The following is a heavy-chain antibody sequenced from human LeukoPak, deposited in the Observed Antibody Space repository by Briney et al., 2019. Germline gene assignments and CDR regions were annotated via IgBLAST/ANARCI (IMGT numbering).Heavy chain of an antibody. CDR2: IKEDGSEK. D-gene: IGHD3-10*01. V-gene: IGHV3-7*01. Sequence: PGGSLRLSCAASGFTFSSYAMSWVRQAPGKGLEWVANIKEDGSEKNYVDSVKGRFTISRDNAKNSLYLQMNSLRAEDTAVYYCARLRGLWFGELLGASGHAFDIWGQGTMVAVSS. CDR1: GFTFSSYA. J-gene: IGHJ3*02. CDR3: ARLRGLWFGELLGASGHAFDI.